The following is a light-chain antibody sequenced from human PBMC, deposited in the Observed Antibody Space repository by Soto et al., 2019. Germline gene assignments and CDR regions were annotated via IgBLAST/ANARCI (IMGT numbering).Light chain of an antibody. CDR2: KAS. Sequence: DIQMTQSPSTLSASVGDRVTITCRASRSISSWLAWYQQKPGKAPKLLIYKASSLESGVPSRFSGSGSGTEFTLTISSLQPDDFATYYCQQYNSYSMYTFGQGTKVDIK. CDR3: QQYNSYSMYT. J-gene: IGKJ2*01. V-gene: IGKV1-5*03. CDR1: RSISSW.